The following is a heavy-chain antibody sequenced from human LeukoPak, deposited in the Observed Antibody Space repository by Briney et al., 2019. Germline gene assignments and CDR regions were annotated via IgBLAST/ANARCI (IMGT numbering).Heavy chain of an antibody. CDR2: ISESGGTT. Sequence: GGSLRLSCAASGFTFSSYAMNWVRQAPGKGLEWVSSISESGGTTDYADSVEGRFTISRDNSKNTLYLQMNSLRAEDTAVYYCARQWLVNGWGQGTLVTVSS. CDR3: ARQWLVNG. CDR1: GFTFSSYA. D-gene: IGHD6-19*01. V-gene: IGHV3-23*01. J-gene: IGHJ4*02.